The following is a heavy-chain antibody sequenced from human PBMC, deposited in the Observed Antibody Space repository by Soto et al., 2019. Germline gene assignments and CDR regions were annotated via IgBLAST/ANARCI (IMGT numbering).Heavy chain of an antibody. D-gene: IGHD3-22*01. J-gene: IGHJ4*02. CDR2: INPGNGDA. V-gene: IGHV1-3*01. CDR3: ARDTDSSSDY. Sequence: GAPVKVSCKASGYTFTSFGIHWVRQAPGQRLEWVGWINPGNGDAKYSQKFQGRVAITRDTSATTAYMELSGLTSEDTTIYYCARDTDSSSDYWGQGTLVTVSS. CDR1: GYTFTSFG.